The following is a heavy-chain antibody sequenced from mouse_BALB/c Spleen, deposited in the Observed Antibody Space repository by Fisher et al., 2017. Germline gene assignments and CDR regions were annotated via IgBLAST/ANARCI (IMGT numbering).Heavy chain of an antibody. D-gene: IGHD1-2*01. V-gene: IGHV1-64*01. CDR3: ARGGTARDYAMDY. Sequence: KFKGKATLAVDKSSSTAYMQLSSLASEDSAVYYCARGGTARDYAMDYWGQGTSVTVSS. J-gene: IGHJ4*01.